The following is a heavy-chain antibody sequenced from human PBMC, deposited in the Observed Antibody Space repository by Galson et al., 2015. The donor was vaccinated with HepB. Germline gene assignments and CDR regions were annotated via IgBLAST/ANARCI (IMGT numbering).Heavy chain of an antibody. CDR2: ISCDGSNK. D-gene: IGHD1-20*01. Sequence: SLRLSCAASGFTFSSYAMYWVRQAPGKGLEWVAVISCDGSNKYYADSVKGRFTISRDNSKNTLYLQMNSLRAEDTAVYYCARALLTGTTERFDYWGQGTLVTVSS. V-gene: IGHV3-30*04. J-gene: IGHJ4*02. CDR1: GFTFSSYA. CDR3: ARALLTGTTERFDY.